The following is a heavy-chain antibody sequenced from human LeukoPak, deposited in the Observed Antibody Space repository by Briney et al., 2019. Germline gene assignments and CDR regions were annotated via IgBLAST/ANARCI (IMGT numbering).Heavy chain of an antibody. CDR1: GFTFSRFA. V-gene: IGHV3-72*01. Sequence: GGSLRLSCAASGFTFSRFAMSWVRQAPGKGLEWVGRIRNKANSYTTEYAASVKGRFTISRDDSKNSLYLQMNSLKTEDTAVYYCASFDYWGQGTLVTVSS. CDR2: IRNKANSYTT. J-gene: IGHJ4*02. CDR3: ASFDY.